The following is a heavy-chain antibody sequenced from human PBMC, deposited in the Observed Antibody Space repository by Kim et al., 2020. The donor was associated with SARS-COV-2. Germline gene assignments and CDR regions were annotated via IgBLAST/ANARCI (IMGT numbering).Heavy chain of an antibody. CDR1: GFTFSSYA. Sequence: GGSLRLSCAASGFTFSSYAMHWVRQAPGKGLEWVAVISYDGSNKYYADSVKGRFTISRDNSKNTLYLQMNSLRAEDTAVYYCARNLISGYSSSSYYYYY. D-gene: IGHD6-6*01. CDR2: ISYDGSNK. V-gene: IGHV3-30-3*01. CDR3: ARNLISGYSSSSYYYYY. J-gene: IGHJ6*01.